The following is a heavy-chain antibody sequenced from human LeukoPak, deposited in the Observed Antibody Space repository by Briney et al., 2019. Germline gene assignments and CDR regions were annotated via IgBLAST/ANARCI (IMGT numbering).Heavy chain of an antibody. CDR3: AKVGPKIRNYDYVWGSRERFDY. V-gene: IGHV3-30*18. CDR2: ISYDGSNK. Sequence: GGSLRLSCAASGFTFSSYGMHWVRQAPGKGLEWVAVISYDGSNKYYADSVKGRFTISRDNSKNTLYLQMNSLRAEDTAVYYCAKVGPKIRNYDYVWGSRERFDYWGQGTLVTVSS. CDR1: GFTFSSYG. J-gene: IGHJ4*02. D-gene: IGHD3-16*01.